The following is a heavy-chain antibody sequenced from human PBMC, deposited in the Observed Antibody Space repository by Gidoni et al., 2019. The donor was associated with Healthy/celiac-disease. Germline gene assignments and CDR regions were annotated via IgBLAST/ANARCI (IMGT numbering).Heavy chain of an antibody. CDR1: GFTFSSYS. V-gene: IGHV3-21*01. CDR2: ISSSSSYI. CDR3: ARGQIRGGYSSPA. D-gene: IGHD6-19*01. Sequence: EVQLVESGGGLVKPGGSLSLSCAASGFTFSSYSMNWVRQAPGKGLEWVSSISSSSSYIYYADSVKGRFTISRDNAKNSLYLQMNSLRAEDTAVYYCARGQIRGGYSSPAWGQGTLVTVSS. J-gene: IGHJ5*02.